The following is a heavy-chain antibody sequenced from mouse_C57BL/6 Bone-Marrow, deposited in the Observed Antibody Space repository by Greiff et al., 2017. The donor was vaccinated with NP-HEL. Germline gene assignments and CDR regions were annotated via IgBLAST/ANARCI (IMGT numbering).Heavy chain of an antibody. CDR1: GYTFTDYY. V-gene: IGHV1-19*01. J-gene: IGHJ3*01. D-gene: IGHD1-1*01. Sequence: VHVKQSGPVLVKPGASVKMSCKASGYTFTDYYMNWVKQSHGKSLEWIGVINPYNGGTSYNQKFKGKATLTVDKSSSTAYMELNSLTSEDSAVYYCARFCTGFAYWGQGTLVTVSA. CDR2: INPYNGGT. CDR3: ARFCTGFAY.